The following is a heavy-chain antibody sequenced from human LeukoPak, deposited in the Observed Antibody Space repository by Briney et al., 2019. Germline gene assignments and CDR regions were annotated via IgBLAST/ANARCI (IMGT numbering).Heavy chain of an antibody. CDR3: AKDSYYDFWSGSNWFDP. CDR1: GFTSDDYA. CDR2: ISWNSGSI. D-gene: IGHD3-3*01. V-gene: IGHV3-9*02. J-gene: IGHJ5*02. Sequence: QPGGSLRLSCAASGFTSDDYAMHWVRQAPGKGLEWVSGISWNSGSIGYADSVKGRFTISRDNAKNSLYLQMNSLRAEDTALYYCAKDSYYDFWSGSNWFDPWGQGTLVTVSS.